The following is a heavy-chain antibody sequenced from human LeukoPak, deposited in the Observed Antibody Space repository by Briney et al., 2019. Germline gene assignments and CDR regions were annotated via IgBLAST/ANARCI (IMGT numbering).Heavy chain of an antibody. J-gene: IGHJ4*02. V-gene: IGHV3-9*01. D-gene: IGHD6-13*01. CDR1: GFKFDDYA. CDR2: ISWNSGSI. CDR3: TKGSGSGTWYYFDY. Sequence: GGSLRLSCAASGFKFDDYAMHWVRQAPGKGLEWGSGISWNSGSIGYADSVRGRFTISRDNAKKSLYLQMNSLRPEDTALYYCTKGSGSGTWYYFDYWGQGTLVTVSS.